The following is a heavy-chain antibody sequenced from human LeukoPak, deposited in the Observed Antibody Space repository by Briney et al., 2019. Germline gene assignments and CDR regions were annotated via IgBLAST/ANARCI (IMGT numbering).Heavy chain of an antibody. V-gene: IGHV1-18*01. CDR2: TSAYNGNT. J-gene: IGHJ4*02. CDR1: GYRFTSYG. D-gene: IGHD3-9*01. Sequence: GASVKVSCKASGYRFTSYGISWVRQAPGQGPEWMGWTSAYNGNTNYAQKLQGRVTMTTDTSTSTAYMELRSLRSDDTAVYYCARGGDGDILTGLVFDYWGQGTLVTVSS. CDR3: ARGGDGDILTGLVFDY.